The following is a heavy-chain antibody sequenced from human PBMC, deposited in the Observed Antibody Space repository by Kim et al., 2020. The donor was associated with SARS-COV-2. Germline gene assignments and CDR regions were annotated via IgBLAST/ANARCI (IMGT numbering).Heavy chain of an antibody. J-gene: IGHJ6*02. CDR2: INPSGGST. Sequence: ASVKVSCKASGYTFTSYYMHWVRQAPGQGLEWMGIINPSGGSTSYAQKFQGRVTMTRDTSTSTVYMELSSLRSEDTAVYYCASYCSGGSCEYYYGMDVWGQGTTVTVSS. D-gene: IGHD2-15*01. CDR1: GYTFTSYY. V-gene: IGHV1-46*01. CDR3: ASYCSGGSCEYYYGMDV.